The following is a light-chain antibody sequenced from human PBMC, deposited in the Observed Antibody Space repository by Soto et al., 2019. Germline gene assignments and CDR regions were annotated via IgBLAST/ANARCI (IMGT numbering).Light chain of an antibody. Sequence: QSALTQPASVSGSPGQSITISCTGTSSDVGSYKLVSWYQQHPDKAPKLIIYEGNKRPSGVSNRFSGSKSGDTASLTISGLQAEDEADYYCCSYAGDSADVVFGGVTKVTVL. CDR1: SSDVGSYKL. CDR3: CSYAGDSADVV. V-gene: IGLV2-23*01. J-gene: IGLJ2*01. CDR2: EGN.